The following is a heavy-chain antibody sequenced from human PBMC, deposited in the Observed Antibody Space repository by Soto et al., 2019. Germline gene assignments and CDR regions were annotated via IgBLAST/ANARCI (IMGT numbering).Heavy chain of an antibody. CDR2: IYRDGST. V-gene: IGHV3-53*01. D-gene: IGHD6-19*01. CDR3: ARGKGIGWYESSDY. J-gene: IGHJ4*02. CDR1: GFTVSISY. Sequence: GGSLRLSCAASGFTVSISYMSWVRQAPGKGLEWVSTIYRDGSTYYADSVEGRFTISRDNSKNTLYLQMNSLRAEDTATYYCARGKGIGWYESSDYWGQGTLVTAPQ.